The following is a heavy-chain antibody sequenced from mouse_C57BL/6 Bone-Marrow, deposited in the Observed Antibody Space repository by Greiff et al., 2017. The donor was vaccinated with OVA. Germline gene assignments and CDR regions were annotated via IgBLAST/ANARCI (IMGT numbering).Heavy chain of an antibody. CDR3: TTDGHRGFAY. CDR1: GFNIKDDY. J-gene: IGHJ3*01. CDR2: IDPENGDT. Sequence: VQLQQSGAELVRPGASVKLSCTASGFNIKDDYMHWVKQRPEQGLEWIGWIDPENGDTEYASKFQGKATITADTSSNTAYLQLSSLTSEDTAVYYCTTDGHRGFAYWGQGTLVTVSA. D-gene: IGHD1-2*01. V-gene: IGHV14-4*01.